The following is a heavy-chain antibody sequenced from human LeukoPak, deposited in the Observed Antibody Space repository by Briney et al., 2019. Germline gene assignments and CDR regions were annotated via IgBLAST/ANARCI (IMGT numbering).Heavy chain of an antibody. J-gene: IGHJ4*02. D-gene: IGHD3-22*01. CDR1: GFAFSSYA. CDR3: AKRGVVIRVILVGFHKEAYYFDS. Sequence: GGSLRLSCAASGFAFSSYAMSWVRQAPGKGPEWVSFINDRGVVTRYADSVKGRFSISRDNPKNTLYLQMNRLRAEDTAVYFCAKRGVVIRVILVGFHKEAYYFDSWGQGALVTVSS. V-gene: IGHV3-23*01. CDR2: INDRGVVT.